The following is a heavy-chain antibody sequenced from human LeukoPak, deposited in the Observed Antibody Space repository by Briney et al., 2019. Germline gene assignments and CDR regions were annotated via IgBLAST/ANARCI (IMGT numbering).Heavy chain of an antibody. D-gene: IGHD1-26*01. V-gene: IGHV1-46*01. CDR2: INPSGGST. CDR1: GYTFTSYY. J-gene: IGHJ4*02. CDR3: ARGGEWELPIIDY. Sequence: ASVKVSCKASGYTFTSYYMHWVRQAPGQGREGMGIINPSGGSTRYAQKFQGRVTMTRYMSTSTVYMELSSLRSEDTAVYYCARGGEWELPIIDYWGQGTLVTVSS.